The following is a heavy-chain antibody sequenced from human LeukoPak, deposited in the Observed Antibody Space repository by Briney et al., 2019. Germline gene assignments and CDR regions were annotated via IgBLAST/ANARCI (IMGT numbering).Heavy chain of an antibody. CDR1: GGSFSGYY. J-gene: IGHJ4*02. Sequence: SETLSLTRAVYGGSFSGYYWSWIRQPPGKGLEWIGEINHSGSTNYYPSLKSRVTISVDTSKNQFSLKLSSVTAADTAVYYCARGFQGGGSGSYLDFDYWGQGTLVTVSS. CDR3: ARGFQGGGSGSYLDFDY. V-gene: IGHV4-34*01. CDR2: INHSGST. D-gene: IGHD3-10*01.